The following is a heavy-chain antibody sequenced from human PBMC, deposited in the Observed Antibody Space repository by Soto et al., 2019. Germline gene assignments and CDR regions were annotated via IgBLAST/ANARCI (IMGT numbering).Heavy chain of an antibody. Sequence: GGSLRLSCAASGFTFSSYGMHWVRQAPGKGLEWVAVIWYDGSNKYYADSVKGRFTISRDNSKNTLYLQMNSLRAEDTAVYYCARDRHGYNGDYYYGMDVWGQGTTVTVSS. J-gene: IGHJ6*02. CDR2: IWYDGSNK. D-gene: IGHD5-12*01. V-gene: IGHV3-33*01. CDR1: GFTFSSYG. CDR3: ARDRHGYNGDYYYGMDV.